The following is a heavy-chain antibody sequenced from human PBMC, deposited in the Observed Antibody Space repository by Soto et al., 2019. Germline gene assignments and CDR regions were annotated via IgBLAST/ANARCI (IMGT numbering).Heavy chain of an antibody. CDR3: AREVTVNTSKPGAFDI. V-gene: IGHV3-30-3*01. J-gene: IGHJ3*02. CDR1: GFTFSSYA. D-gene: IGHD4-17*01. CDR2: ISYDGSNK. Sequence: QVQLVESGGGVVQPGMSLRLSCAASGFTFSSYAMHWVRQAPGKGLEWVAVISYDGSNKYYADSVNGRFTISRDNSKNTLYLQMNSLRAEDTAVYYCAREVTVNTSKPGAFDIWGQGTMVTVSS.